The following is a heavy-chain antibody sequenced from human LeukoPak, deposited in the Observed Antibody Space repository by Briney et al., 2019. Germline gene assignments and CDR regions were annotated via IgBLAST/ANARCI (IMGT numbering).Heavy chain of an antibody. CDR1: GFTFSSYS. CDR3: ARAQQQLVQGDGFDY. V-gene: IGHV3-21*01. J-gene: IGHJ4*02. D-gene: IGHD6-13*01. CDR2: ISSSSSYI. Sequence: PGGSLRLSCAASGFTFSSYSMNWVRQAPGKGLEWVSSISSSSSYIYYADSVKGRFTISRDNAKNSLYLQMNSLRAEDTAVYYCARAQQQLVQGDGFDYWGQGTLVTLSS.